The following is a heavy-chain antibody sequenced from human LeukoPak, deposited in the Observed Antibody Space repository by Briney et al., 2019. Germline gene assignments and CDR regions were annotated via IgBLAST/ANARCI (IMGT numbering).Heavy chain of an antibody. CDR2: IYTGGST. V-gene: IGHV4-4*07. Sequence: SETLSLTCTVSGGSISSYYWTWIRQPAGKGLEWIGRIYTGGSTNYNPSLKSRATMSVDTSNNQFSLKLSSVTAADTAVYYCARLGSSSCPDCNYWGQGTLVTVSS. D-gene: IGHD6-13*01. CDR1: GGSISSYY. J-gene: IGHJ4*02. CDR3: ARLGSSSCPDCNY.